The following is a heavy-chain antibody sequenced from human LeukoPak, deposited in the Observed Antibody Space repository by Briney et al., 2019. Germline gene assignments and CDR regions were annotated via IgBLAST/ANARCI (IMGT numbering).Heavy chain of an antibody. CDR3: ARDFDYYGSGSYNNWFDP. Sequence: PGGSLRLSCAASGFTFSSYGMHWVRQAPGKGLEWVAVIWYDGSNKYYADSVKGRFTISRDNAKNSLYLQMNSLRAEDTAVYYCARDFDYYGSGSYNNWFDPWGQGTLDTVSS. J-gene: IGHJ5*02. CDR1: GFTFSSYG. CDR2: IWYDGSNK. V-gene: IGHV3-33*01. D-gene: IGHD3-10*01.